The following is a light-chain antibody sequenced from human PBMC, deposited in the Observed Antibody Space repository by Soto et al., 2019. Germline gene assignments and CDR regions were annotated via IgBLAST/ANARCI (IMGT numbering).Light chain of an antibody. CDR3: CSYAGSSPVV. CDR1: SSDVGSYNL. Sequence: QAVVTQPASVSGSPGQSITISCTGTSSDVGSYNLVSWYQQHPGKAPKLMIYEGSKRPSGVSNRFSGSKSGNTASLTISGLQAEDEADYYCCSYAGSSPVVFGGGTKVTVL. CDR2: EGS. J-gene: IGLJ2*01. V-gene: IGLV2-23*01.